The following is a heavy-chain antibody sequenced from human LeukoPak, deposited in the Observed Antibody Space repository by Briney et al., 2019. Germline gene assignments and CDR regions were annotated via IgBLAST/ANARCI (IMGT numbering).Heavy chain of an antibody. CDR1: GFTFSNYW. J-gene: IGHJ4*02. Sequence: PGGSLRLSCAASGFTFSNYWMTWVRQTPGKGLEWVANMNQDGSRKYYVDSVRGRFSISRDNTKSSMDLQMNNLRTEDTAVYYCARGDFDYWGQGALVSVSS. CDR2: MNQDGSRK. V-gene: IGHV3-7*03. CDR3: ARGDFDY.